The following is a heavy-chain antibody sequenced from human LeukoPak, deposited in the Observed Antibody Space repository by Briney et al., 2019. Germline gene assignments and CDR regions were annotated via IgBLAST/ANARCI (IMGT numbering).Heavy chain of an antibody. J-gene: IGHJ5*02. V-gene: IGHV3-30-3*01. CDR2: ISYDGSNK. D-gene: IGHD3-22*01. CDR1: GFTFSSYA. Sequence: PGGSLRLSCAASGFTFSSYAMHWVRQAPGKGLEWVAVISYDGSNKYYADSVKGRFTISRDNSKNTLYLQMNSLRAEDTAVYYCARDWGYYYDSSGYYYHWGQGTLVTVSS. CDR3: ARDWGYYYDSSGYYYH.